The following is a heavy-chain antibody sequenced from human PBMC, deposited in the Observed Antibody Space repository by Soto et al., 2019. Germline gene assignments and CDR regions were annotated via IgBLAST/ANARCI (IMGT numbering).Heavy chain of an antibody. CDR1: GYTFTSYD. Sequence: QVQLVQSGAEVKKPGASVKVSCKASGYTFTSYDINWVRQATGQGLEWMGWMNPNSGNTGYAQKFQGRVTMTRNTSISTAYMELSSLRSEDTAVYYCAHTGDCSNTNCYYAFDMWGQGTMVTVSS. J-gene: IGHJ3*02. D-gene: IGHD2-2*01. V-gene: IGHV1-8*01. CDR3: AHTGDCSNTNCYYAFDM. CDR2: MNPNSGNT.